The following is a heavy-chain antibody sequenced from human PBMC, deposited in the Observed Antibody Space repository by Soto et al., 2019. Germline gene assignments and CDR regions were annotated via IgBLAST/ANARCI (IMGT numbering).Heavy chain of an antibody. J-gene: IGHJ5*02. CDR2: IYYSGST. CDR1: GGSVSSGSYY. Sequence: SETLSLTCTVSGGSVSSGSYYWSWIRQPPGKGLEWIGYIYYSGSTNYNPSLKSQVTISVDTSKNQFSLKLSSVTAADTAVYYCAKSGVDSSSWYNWFDPWGQGTLVTVSS. CDR3: AKSGVDSSSWYNWFDP. V-gene: IGHV4-61*01. D-gene: IGHD6-13*01.